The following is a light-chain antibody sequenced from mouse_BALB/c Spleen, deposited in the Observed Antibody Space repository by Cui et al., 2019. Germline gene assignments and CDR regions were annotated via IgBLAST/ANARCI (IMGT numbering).Light chain of an antibody. J-gene: IGKJ5*01. Sequence: DILMNQTPSSMSVSLGDTVSITCHASQGISSNIGWLQQKPGKSFKGLIYHGTNLEDGVPSRFSGSGSGADYSLTISSLESEDFADYYCVQYAQFPPTFGAVTKLELK. V-gene: IGKV14-100*01. CDR3: VQYAQFPPT. CDR1: QGISSN. CDR2: HGT.